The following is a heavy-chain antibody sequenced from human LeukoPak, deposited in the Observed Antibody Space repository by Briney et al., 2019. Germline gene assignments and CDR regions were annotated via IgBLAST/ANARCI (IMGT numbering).Heavy chain of an antibody. D-gene: IGHD3-22*01. CDR1: GDSVSSNSAA. CDR3: ARADYYDSSGYSYYFDY. J-gene: IGHJ4*02. CDR2: TYYRSKWYN. Sequence: SQTLSLTCAISGDSVSSNSAAWNWIRQSPSRGLEWLGRTYYRSKWYNDYAVSVKSRITINPDTSKNQFSLQLNSVTPEDTAVYYCARADYYDSSGYSYYFDYWGQGTLVTVSS. V-gene: IGHV6-1*01.